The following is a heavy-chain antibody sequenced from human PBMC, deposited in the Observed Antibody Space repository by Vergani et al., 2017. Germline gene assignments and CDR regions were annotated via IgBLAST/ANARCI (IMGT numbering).Heavy chain of an antibody. CDR2: FDPEDGET. CDR3: ARPIQGGYHYYYYYYMDV. CDR1: GYTLTELS. V-gene: IGHV1-24*01. D-gene: IGHD3-22*01. Sequence: QVQLVQSGAEVKKPGASVKVSCKVSGYTLTELSMHWVRQAPGKGLEWMGGFDPEDGETIYAQKFQGRVTMTEDTSTDTAYMELSSLRSEDTAVYYCARPIQGGYHYYYYYYMDVWGKGTTVTVSS. J-gene: IGHJ6*03.